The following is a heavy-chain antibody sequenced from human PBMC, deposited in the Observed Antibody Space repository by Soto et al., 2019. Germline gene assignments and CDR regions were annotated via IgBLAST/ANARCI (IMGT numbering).Heavy chain of an antibody. CDR3: ARDPRYYYDSRDAFDI. V-gene: IGHV3-48*03. Sequence: GGSLRLSCAASGFTFSSYEMNGVSQAPGKGLEWVSYISSSGSTIYYADSVKGRFTISRDNAKNSLYLQMNSLRAEDTAVYYCARDPRYYYDSRDAFDIWGQGTMVTV. CDR2: ISSSGSTI. J-gene: IGHJ3*02. CDR1: GFTFSSYE. D-gene: IGHD3-22*01.